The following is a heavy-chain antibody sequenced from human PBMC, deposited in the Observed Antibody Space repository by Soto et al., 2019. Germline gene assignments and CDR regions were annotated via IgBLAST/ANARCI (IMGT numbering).Heavy chain of an antibody. V-gene: IGHV4-39*01. CDR2: IYYSGST. D-gene: IGHD6-19*01. J-gene: IGHJ1*01. CDR1: GGSISSSSYY. CDR3: ARLLSIAVAGTPVEYFQH. Sequence: SETLSLTCTVSGGSISSSSYYWGWIRQPPGKGLEWIGSIYYSGSTYYNPSLKSRVTISVDTSKNQFSLKLSSVTAADTAVYYCARLLSIAVAGTPVEYFQHWGQGTLVTVSS.